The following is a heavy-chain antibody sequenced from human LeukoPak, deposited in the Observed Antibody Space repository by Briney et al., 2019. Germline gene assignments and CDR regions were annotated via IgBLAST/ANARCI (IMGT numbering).Heavy chain of an antibody. V-gene: IGHV5-51*01. CDR2: IYPGDSDT. CDR1: GYSFTSYW. CDR3: AWVYSSSWSYYHY. Sequence: GESLKISCKGSGYSFTSYWIGWVRQMPGKGLEWMGIIYPGDSDTRYSASFQGQVTISADKSISTAYLQWSSLKASDTAMYYCAWVYSSSWSYYHYWGQGTLVTVSS. D-gene: IGHD6-13*01. J-gene: IGHJ4*02.